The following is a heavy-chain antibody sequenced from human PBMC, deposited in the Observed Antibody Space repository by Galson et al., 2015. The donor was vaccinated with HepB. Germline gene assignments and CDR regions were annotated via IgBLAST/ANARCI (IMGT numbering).Heavy chain of an antibody. CDR3: AKELGAEPH. D-gene: IGHD1-26*01. CDR2: ISAGGT. Sequence: SLRLSCAASGFIFSKIAMNWVRQAPGKGLEWVATISAGGTDYADSVKGRFSISRDNSRNTLYLQMNSLRAEDTAVYYCAKELGAEPHWGQGTLVTVSS. CDR1: GFIFSKIA. V-gene: IGHV3-23*01. J-gene: IGHJ4*02.